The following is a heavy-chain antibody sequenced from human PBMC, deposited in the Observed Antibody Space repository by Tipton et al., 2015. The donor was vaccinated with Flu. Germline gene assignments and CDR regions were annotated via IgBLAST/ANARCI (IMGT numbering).Heavy chain of an antibody. CDR3: ARGGSYYYDSSGYYYPYYYYSGMDV. Sequence: SLRLSCAASGFTFSSYSMNWVRQAPGKGLEWVSSISSSSSYIYYADSVKGRFTISRDNAKNSLYLQMNSLRAEATAVYYCARGGSYYYDSSGYYYPYYYYSGMDVWGQGTTVTVSS. J-gene: IGHJ6*02. V-gene: IGHV3-21*01. D-gene: IGHD3-22*01. CDR2: ISSSSSYI. CDR1: GFTFSSYS.